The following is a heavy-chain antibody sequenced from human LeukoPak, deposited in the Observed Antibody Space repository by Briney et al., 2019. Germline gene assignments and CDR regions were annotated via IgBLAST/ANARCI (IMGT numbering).Heavy chain of an antibody. CDR2: ISAYNGNT. CDR1: GGTFSSYA. V-gene: IGHV1-18*01. CDR3: ARDHYYDSRLDY. Sequence: GASVKVSCKASGGTFSSYAISWVRQAPGQGLEWMGWISAYNGNTNYAQKLQGRVTMTTDTSTSTAYMELRSLRSDDTAVYYCARDHYYDSRLDYWGQGTLVTVSS. D-gene: IGHD3-22*01. J-gene: IGHJ4*02.